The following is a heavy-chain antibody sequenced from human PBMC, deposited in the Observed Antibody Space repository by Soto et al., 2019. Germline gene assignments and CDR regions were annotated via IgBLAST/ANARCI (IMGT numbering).Heavy chain of an antibody. CDR2: IYYSGST. J-gene: IGHJ4*02. D-gene: IGHD1-26*01. CDR1: GGSISSGGYY. CDR3: ARGGSGLGVDY. Sequence: QVQLQESGPGLVKPSQTLSLTCTVSGGSISSGGYYWSWIRQHPGKGLEWIGYIYYSGSTYYNPSLKSXXTXSXXTSKNQFSLKLSSVTAADTAVYYCARGGSGLGVDYWGQGTLVTVSS. V-gene: IGHV4-31*03.